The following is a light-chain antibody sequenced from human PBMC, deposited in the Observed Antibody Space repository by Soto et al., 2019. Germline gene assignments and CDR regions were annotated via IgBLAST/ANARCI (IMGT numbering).Light chain of an antibody. CDR1: SGHSSYA. Sequence: QAVLTQSPSASASLGASVKLTCTLSSGHSSYAIAWHQQQPEKGPRYLMKLNSDGSHSKGDGIPDRFSGSSSGTECYLTISSLQSEDEADYYCQTWSTGIRVFGGGTKVTVL. V-gene: IGLV4-69*01. CDR2: LNSDGSH. J-gene: IGLJ3*02. CDR3: QTWSTGIRV.